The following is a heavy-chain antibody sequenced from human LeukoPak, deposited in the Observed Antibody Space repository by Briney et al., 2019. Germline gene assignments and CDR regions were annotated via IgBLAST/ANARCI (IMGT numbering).Heavy chain of an antibody. CDR2: ITGSGGNR. CDR3: ARADTSDILTGYSDY. Sequence: GGSLRLSCAASGFTFSSHGMNWVRQAPGKGLEWVSGITGSGGNRYHADSVKGRFTISRDNAKKSLYLQMNRLRAEDTAVYFCARADTSDILTGYSDYWGQGTLVTVSS. D-gene: IGHD3-9*01. CDR1: GFTFSSHG. J-gene: IGHJ4*02. V-gene: IGHV3-21*01.